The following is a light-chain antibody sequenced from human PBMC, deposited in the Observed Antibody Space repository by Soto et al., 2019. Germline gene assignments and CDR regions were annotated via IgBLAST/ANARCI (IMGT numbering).Light chain of an antibody. J-gene: IGLJ3*02. V-gene: IGLV1-44*01. CDR3: AAWDDRLKEV. Sequence: QSVLTQPPSASGTPGQRVTISCSGSSSNIGRNTVNWYQQLPGTAPKLLIYGNDQRPSGVPDRFSGSKSGTSASLAISGLQSEDEADYYCAAWDDRLKEVFGGGTKLTVL. CDR2: GND. CDR1: SSNIGRNT.